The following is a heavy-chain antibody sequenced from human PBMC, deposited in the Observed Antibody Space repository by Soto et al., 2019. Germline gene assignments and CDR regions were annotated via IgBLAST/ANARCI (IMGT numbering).Heavy chain of an antibody. D-gene: IGHD5-12*01. CDR2: IYWDDDK. J-gene: IGHJ4*02. CDR3: AHRYPGYPVDY. Sequence: QITLKESGPTLVKPTQTLTLTCTFSGLSLNTHTVGVGWIRQPPGKALERLGFIYWDDDKRYSPYLKNRLTITKDTSKNQVVRTMTNMDPVDTGTYSCAHRYPGYPVDYWGQGTLVTVSS. V-gene: IGHV2-5*02. CDR1: GLSLNTHTVG.